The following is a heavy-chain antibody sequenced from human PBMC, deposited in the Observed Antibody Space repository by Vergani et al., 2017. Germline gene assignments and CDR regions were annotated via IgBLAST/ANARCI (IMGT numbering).Heavy chain of an antibody. CDR2: IIPILGIA. V-gene: IGHV1-69*04. J-gene: IGHJ4*02. D-gene: IGHD6-13*01. Sequence: QVQLVQSGAEVKKPGASVKVSCKASGGTFSSYAISWVRQAPGQGLEWMGRIIPILGIANYAQKFQGRITSTADKSTSTAYRERSSLRSEDTAVYYCARGIAAAGLNYFDYWGQGTLVTVSS. CDR1: GGTFSSYA. CDR3: ARGIAAAGLNYFDY.